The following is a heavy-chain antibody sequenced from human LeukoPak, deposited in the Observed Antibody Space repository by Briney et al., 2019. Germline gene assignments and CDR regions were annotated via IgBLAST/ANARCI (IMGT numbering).Heavy chain of an antibody. CDR1: GYTFTSYY. J-gene: IGHJ4*02. CDR3: ARGPLGYGSGSYYNVFLWTSSSFDY. D-gene: IGHD3-10*01. V-gene: IGHV1-46*01. CDR2: INPSGGST. Sequence: ASVKVSCKASGYTFTSYYMHWERQAPGQGLEWMGIINPSGGSTSYAQKFQGRVTMTRDMSTSTVYMELSSLRSEDTAVYYCARGPLGYGSGSYYNVFLWTSSSFDYWGQGTLVTVSS.